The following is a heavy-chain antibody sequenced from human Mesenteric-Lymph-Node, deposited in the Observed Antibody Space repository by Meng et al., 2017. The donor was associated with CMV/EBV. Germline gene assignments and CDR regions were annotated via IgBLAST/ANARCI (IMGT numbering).Heavy chain of an antibody. CDR3: AKDSVWGSYRHYFDS. CDR1: GFTFSNHA. Sequence: GESLKISCAASGFTFSNHAMHWVRQAPGKGLEWVAVISYDGSNIYYADSVKGRFTISRDNSKNTLYLQMNSLRAEDTALYYCAKDSVWGSYRHYFDSWGQGTLVTVSS. D-gene: IGHD3-16*02. J-gene: IGHJ4*02. V-gene: IGHV3-30*04. CDR2: ISYDGSNI.